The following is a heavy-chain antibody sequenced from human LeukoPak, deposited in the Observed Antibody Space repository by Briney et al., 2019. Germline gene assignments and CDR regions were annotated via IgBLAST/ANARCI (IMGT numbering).Heavy chain of an antibody. CDR3: AREIVAGLGVSFDI. CDR2: IYPLETT. CDR1: GDSVNSGAYY. V-gene: IGHV4-61*02. Sequence: PSQTLSLTCTVSGDSVNSGAYYWSWLRQPAGKEPEWIGRIYPLETTNYNPSLKSRVVISVDTSKNQFSLKLSSVTAADTAVYYCAREIVAGLGVSFDIWGQGTMVTVSS. J-gene: IGHJ3*02. D-gene: IGHD6-19*01.